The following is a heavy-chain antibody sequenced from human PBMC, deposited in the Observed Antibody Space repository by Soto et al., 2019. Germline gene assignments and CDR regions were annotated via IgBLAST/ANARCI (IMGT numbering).Heavy chain of an antibody. CDR1: GFTFGNYW. CDR3: ARGRGSFYLDF. CDR2: IHNDGKTT. D-gene: IGHD1-26*01. Sequence: EVQLVESGGGLVQPGGSLRLSCAASGFTFGNYWMYWVRQAPGKGLVWVARIHNDGKTTTYADSVKGRFSISRDIAKSTLYLQMNSLGADDTAVYYCARGRGSFYLDFWCQGTLVTVS. V-gene: IGHV3-74*01. J-gene: IGHJ4*02.